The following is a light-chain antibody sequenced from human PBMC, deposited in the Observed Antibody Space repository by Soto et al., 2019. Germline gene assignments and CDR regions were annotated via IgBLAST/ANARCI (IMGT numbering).Light chain of an antibody. V-gene: IGLV2-11*01. CDR2: DVN. J-gene: IGLJ3*02. Sequence: QSALTQPCSVSGSPGQSVTISCTGTTSDVGSYNYVSWYQQHPDKVPKLVMYDVNRRPSGVPDRFSGSKSGNTASLTISGLQTEDEGDYSCCSYTGSYSWVFGGGTKLTVL. CDR1: TSDVGSYNY. CDR3: CSYTGSYSWV.